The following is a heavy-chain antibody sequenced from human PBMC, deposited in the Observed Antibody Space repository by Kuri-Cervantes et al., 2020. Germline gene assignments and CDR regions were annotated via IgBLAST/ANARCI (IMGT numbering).Heavy chain of an antibody. CDR3: ARDSSGWYPVYYFDY. V-gene: IGHV3-30*07. Sequence: GESLKISCAASGFTFTTYAMHWVRQAPGKGLALVAVISYDGGNKYYADSVKGRFTISRDNSKNTLYLQMNSLRAEDTAVYYCARDSSGWYPVYYFDYWGQGTLVTVSS. J-gene: IGHJ4*02. D-gene: IGHD6-19*01. CDR2: ISYDGGNK. CDR1: GFTFTTYA.